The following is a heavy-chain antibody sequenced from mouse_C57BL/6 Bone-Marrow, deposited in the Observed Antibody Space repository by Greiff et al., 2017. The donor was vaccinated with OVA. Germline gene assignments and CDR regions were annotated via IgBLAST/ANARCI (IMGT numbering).Heavy chain of an antibody. CDR1: GIDFSRYW. V-gene: IGHV4-1*01. D-gene: IGHD1-2*01. CDR3: ASAITTAFFDY. J-gene: IGHJ2*01. Sequence: DVHLVESGGGLVQPGGSLKLSCAASGIDFSRYWMSWVRRAPGKGLEWIGEINPDSSTINYAPSLKDKFIISRDNAKNTLYLQMSKVRSEDTALYYCASAITTAFFDYWGQGTTLTVSS. CDR2: INPDSSTI.